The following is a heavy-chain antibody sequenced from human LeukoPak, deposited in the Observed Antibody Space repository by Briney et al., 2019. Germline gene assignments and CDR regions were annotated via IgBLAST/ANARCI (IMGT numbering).Heavy chain of an antibody. CDR2: MRQDGGEI. J-gene: IGHJ6*03. D-gene: IGHD2-15*01. V-gene: IGHV3-7*01. CDR1: GFTFSSYW. Sequence: GVLRLSCAASGFTFSSYWMSWVRQAPGKGLEWVANMRQDGGEIYYVDSVKGRFTISRDNAKNSLYLQMNSLRAEDTAVYYCARVLLATYYYYYYMDVWGKGTTVTVSS. CDR3: ARVLLATYYYYYYMDV.